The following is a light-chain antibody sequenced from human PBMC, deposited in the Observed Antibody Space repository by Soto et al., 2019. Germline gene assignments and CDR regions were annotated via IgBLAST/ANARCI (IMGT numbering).Light chain of an antibody. Sequence: QSALTQPRSVSGSPGQSVTISCTGTSSDGGGYKYVSWYQQPPGKAPKLIIYDVTKRPSGVPDRFSGSKSGNTASLTISGLQAEDEADYYCCSYAGSFTFRVFGTGTKLTFL. CDR3: CSYAGSFTFRV. CDR2: DVT. V-gene: IGLV2-11*01. J-gene: IGLJ1*01. CDR1: SSDGGGYKY.